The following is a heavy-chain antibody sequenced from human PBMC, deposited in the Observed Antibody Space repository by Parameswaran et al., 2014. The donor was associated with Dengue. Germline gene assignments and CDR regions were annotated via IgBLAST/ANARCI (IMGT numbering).Heavy chain of an antibody. CDR2: ISSSSSYT. CDR3: ASETPNWVFDY. Sequence: VRQAPGKGLEWVSYISSSSSYTNYADSVKGRFTISRDNAKNSLYLQMNSLRAEDTAVYYCASETPNWVFDYWGQGTLVTVSS. D-gene: IGHD7-27*01. J-gene: IGHJ4*02. V-gene: IGHV3-11*05.